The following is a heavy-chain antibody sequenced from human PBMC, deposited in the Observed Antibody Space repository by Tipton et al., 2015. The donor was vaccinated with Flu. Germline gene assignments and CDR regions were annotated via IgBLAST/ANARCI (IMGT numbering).Heavy chain of an antibody. CDR3: AKDASPADPSYKYFEY. CDR2: IRYDGSYK. Sequence: QVQLVQSGGGVVQPGGSLRLSCAASGFTFSNYGMHWVRQAPGKGLEWVAFIRYDGSYKQYADSVKGRFTISRDNSKNTLYLQMNSLRVEDTAVYYCAKDASPADPSYKYFEYWGQGSLVTVSS. D-gene: IGHD2-2*01. V-gene: IGHV3-30*02. CDR1: GFTFSNYG. J-gene: IGHJ4*02.